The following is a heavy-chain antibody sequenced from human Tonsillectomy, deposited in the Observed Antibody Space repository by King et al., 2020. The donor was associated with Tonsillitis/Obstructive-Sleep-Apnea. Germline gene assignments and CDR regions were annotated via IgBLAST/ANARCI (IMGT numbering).Heavy chain of an antibody. CDR2: IFSSDEK. J-gene: IGHJ6*03. CDR3: ARMVVRPLSEIYYYYMDV. V-gene: IGHV2-26*01. Sequence: VTLKESGPVLVKPTETLTLTCTVSGFSLSNARMGVSWIRQPPGKALEWLAHIFSSDEKSHSTSLKSRFTISKDTSKSQVVFTMTNMDPVDTSTYYCARMVVRPLSEIYYYYMDVWGKGTTVTVSS. CDR1: GFSLSNARMG. D-gene: IGHD2-15*01.